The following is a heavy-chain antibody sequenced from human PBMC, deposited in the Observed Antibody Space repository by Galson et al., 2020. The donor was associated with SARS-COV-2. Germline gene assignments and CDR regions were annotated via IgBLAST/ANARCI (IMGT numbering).Heavy chain of an antibody. CDR2: IWYDGSTK. J-gene: IGHJ4*02. Sequence: GGSLRLSCAASGFTFSSFGMHWVRQAPGKGLEWVAVIWYDGSTKYYADSVKGRFTISRDNSKNTLYLQMNSLRAEDTAVYYCARVGDRRQRLLYFGDWGQGTLVTVSS. V-gene: IGHV3-33*01. CDR3: ARVGDRRQRLLYFGD. D-gene: IGHD6-25*01. CDR1: GFTFSSFG.